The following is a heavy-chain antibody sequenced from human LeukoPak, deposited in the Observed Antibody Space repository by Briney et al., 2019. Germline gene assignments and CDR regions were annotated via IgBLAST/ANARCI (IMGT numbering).Heavy chain of an antibody. CDR3: ARVLDYYGSGTRDFDY. CDR2: IYTSGST. CDR1: GGSISSGSYY. Sequence: SETLSLTCTVSGGSISSGSYYWSWIRQPAGKGLEWIVRIYTSGSTNYNPSLKSRVTISVDTSKNQFSLKLNSVTAADTAVYYCARVLDYYGSGTRDFDYWGQGILVTVSS. J-gene: IGHJ4*02. D-gene: IGHD3-10*01. V-gene: IGHV4-61*02.